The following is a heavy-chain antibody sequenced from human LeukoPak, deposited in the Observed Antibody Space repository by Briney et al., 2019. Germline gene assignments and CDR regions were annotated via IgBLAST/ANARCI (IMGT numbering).Heavy chain of an antibody. CDR3: ARSNDYGGNSGDY. D-gene: IGHD4-23*01. J-gene: IGHJ4*02. CDR2: INGAQSDT. CDR1: GFTFSSYW. V-gene: IGHV3-74*01. Sequence: GGSLRLSCAASGFTFSSYWMHWVRQAPGKGLLWVARINGAQSDTIYADSVKGRFTISRDNAKNSLYLQMNSLRAEDTAVYYCARSNDYGGNSGDYWGQGTLVTVSS.